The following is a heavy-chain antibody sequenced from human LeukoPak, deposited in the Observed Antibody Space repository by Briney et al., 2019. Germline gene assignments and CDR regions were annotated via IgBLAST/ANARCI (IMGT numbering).Heavy chain of an antibody. Sequence: ASVKVSCKTSGYTFSRHFIHWLRQAPGQGLEWMGWIKPDSGATNYAQNFQGRFTMSRDMSISTVYMELTSLTSDDTAMYYGARDHDWGPDYWGQGTLVTVSA. CDR2: IKPDSGAT. CDR3: ARDHDWGPDY. D-gene: IGHD3-9*01. CDR1: GYTFSRHF. V-gene: IGHV1-2*02. J-gene: IGHJ4*02.